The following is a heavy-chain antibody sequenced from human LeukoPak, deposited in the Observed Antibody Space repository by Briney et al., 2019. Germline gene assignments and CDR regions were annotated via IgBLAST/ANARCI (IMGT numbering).Heavy chain of an antibody. CDR1: GFTSSDYY. V-gene: IGHV3-11*01. CDR2: ISSSGSTI. Sequence: GGSLRLSCAASGFTSSDYYMSWIRQAPGKGLEWVSYISSSGSTIYYADSVKGRFTISRDNAKNSLYLQMNSLRAEDTAVYYCARPSYYDFWSGYLSTYYYYMDVWGKGTTVTVSS. D-gene: IGHD3-3*01. CDR3: ARPSYYDFWSGYLSTYYYYMDV. J-gene: IGHJ6*03.